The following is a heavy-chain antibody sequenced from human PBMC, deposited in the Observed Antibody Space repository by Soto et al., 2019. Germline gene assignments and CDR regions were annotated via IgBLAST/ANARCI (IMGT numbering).Heavy chain of an antibody. CDR3: ARWDSSGYHKQNYYYYGMDV. CDR2: IYYSGST. CDR1: GGSISSYY. D-gene: IGHD3-22*01. J-gene: IGHJ6*02. V-gene: IGHV4-59*01. Sequence: SETLSLTCTVSGGSISSYYWSWIRQPPGKGLEWIGYIYYSGSTNYNPSPKSRVTISVDTSKNQFSLKLSSVTAADTAVYYCARWDSSGYHKQNYYYYGMDVWGQGTTVTVSS.